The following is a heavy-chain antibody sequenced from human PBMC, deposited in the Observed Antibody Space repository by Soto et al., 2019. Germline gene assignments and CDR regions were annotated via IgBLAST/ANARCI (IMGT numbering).Heavy chain of an antibody. CDR2: ISYDGSNK. D-gene: IGHD3-10*01. CDR1: GFTFSSYA. J-gene: IGHJ4*02. V-gene: IGHV3-30-3*01. Sequence: QVQLVESGGGVVQPGRSLRLSCAASGFTFSSYAMHWVRQAPGKGLEWVAVISYDGSNKYYADSVKGRFTISRDNSKNTRYLQMNSLRADDTAVYYCARDRAQTSLWFGEFDYWGQGTLVTVSS. CDR3: ARDRAQTSLWFGEFDY.